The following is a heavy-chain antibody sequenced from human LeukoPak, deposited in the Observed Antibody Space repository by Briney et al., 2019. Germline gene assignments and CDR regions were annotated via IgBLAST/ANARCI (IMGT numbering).Heavy chain of an antibody. J-gene: IGHJ4*02. V-gene: IGHV4-39*01. CDR1: GGSINNNNYY. CDR3: ARHGPLLGPHFDY. CDR2: IYYSGST. Sequence: SETLSLTCSVSGGSINNNNYYWGWVRQPPGRGLEWIGSIYYSGSTYYTPSLKSRVTISVDTSKSQFSLRLSSVTAADTAVYYCARHGPLLGPHFDYWGQGALVTVSS. D-gene: IGHD2/OR15-2a*01.